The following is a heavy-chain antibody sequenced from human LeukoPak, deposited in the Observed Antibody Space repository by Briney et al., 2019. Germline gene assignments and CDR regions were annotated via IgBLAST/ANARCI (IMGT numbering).Heavy chain of an antibody. CDR2: ISTTSTTI. D-gene: IGHD6-13*01. CDR3: ARHRINWYGLFDY. CDR1: GFTFSSYT. V-gene: IGHV3-48*02. Sequence: GGSLRLFCAASGFTFSSYTMNWARHAPGKGLEWLSYISTTSTTIYYTDSVKGRFTISRDNAKNSLYLQMNSLRDEDTAVYYCARHRINWYGLFDYWGQGTLVTVSS. J-gene: IGHJ4*02.